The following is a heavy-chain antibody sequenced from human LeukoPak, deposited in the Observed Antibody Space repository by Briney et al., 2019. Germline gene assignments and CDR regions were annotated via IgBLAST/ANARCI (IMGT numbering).Heavy chain of an antibody. CDR3: ASGVAAAGLSNYFDY. CDR2: IRYDGSNK. D-gene: IGHD6-13*01. Sequence: GGSLRLSCAASGFTFSDYYMSWVRQAPGKGPEWVAFIRYDGSNKYYADSVKGRFTISRDNSKNTLYLQMNSLRAEDTAVYYCASGVAAAGLSNYFDYWGQGTLVTVSS. J-gene: IGHJ4*02. V-gene: IGHV3-30*02. CDR1: GFTFSDYY.